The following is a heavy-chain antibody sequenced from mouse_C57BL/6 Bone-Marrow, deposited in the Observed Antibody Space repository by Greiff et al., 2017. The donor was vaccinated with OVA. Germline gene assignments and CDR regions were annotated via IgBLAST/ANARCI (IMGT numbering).Heavy chain of an antibody. J-gene: IGHJ2*01. V-gene: IGHV6-6*01. Sequence: EVQGVESGGGLVQPGGSMKLSCAASGFTFSDAWMDWVRQSPEKGLEWVAEIRNKANNHATYYAESVKGRFTISRDDSKSSVYLQMNSLRAEDTGIYYCTRNHYYGLDYWGQGTTLTVSS. CDR2: IRNKANNHAT. CDR3: TRNHYYGLDY. CDR1: GFTFSDAW. D-gene: IGHD1-2*01.